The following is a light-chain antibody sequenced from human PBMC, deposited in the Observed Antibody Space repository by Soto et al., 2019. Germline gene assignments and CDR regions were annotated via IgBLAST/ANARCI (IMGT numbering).Light chain of an antibody. CDR1: QTVGNNY. CDR2: GAS. Sequence: EIVLTQSPGTLSLSPGDGTTLSCRASQTVGNNYLAWYQQRPGQAPRLLIHGASSRATGIPDRFSGSGSGTEFTLTIGRLEPEDFAVHYCQQYDSSPRTFGQGTKVEIK. J-gene: IGKJ1*01. V-gene: IGKV3-20*01. CDR3: QQYDSSPRT.